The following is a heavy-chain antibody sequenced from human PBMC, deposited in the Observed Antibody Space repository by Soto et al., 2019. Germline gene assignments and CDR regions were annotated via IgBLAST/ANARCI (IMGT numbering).Heavy chain of an antibody. CDR1: GDSMTRSVW. CDR2: VFHTGNT. Sequence: PSETLSLTCTVSGDSMTRSVWWTWVRQPPGKGLEWIGEVFHTGNTNYNPSLKSRVTMSVDKSTNEFSLKVTSVTAADTAIYYCARKVCVRFDYWGQGALVTVSS. CDR3: ARKVCVRFDY. V-gene: IGHV4-4*02. J-gene: IGHJ4*02.